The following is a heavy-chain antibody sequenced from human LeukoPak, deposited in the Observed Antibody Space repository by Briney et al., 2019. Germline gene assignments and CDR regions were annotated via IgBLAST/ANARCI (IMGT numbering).Heavy chain of an antibody. D-gene: IGHD3-10*01. CDR1: GFTFSSYE. J-gene: IGHJ5*02. Sequence: GGSLRLSCAASGFTFSSYEMNWVRQAPGKGLEWVSYISSSGSTIYYADSVKGRCTISRDNAKKSLYLQMKSRRGEGTCVYYFARVDSDRGNYGSGRVLRWFDPWGQGPWSPSPQ. CDR3: ARVDSDRGNYGSGRVLRWFDP. CDR2: ISSSGSTI. V-gene: IGHV3-48*03.